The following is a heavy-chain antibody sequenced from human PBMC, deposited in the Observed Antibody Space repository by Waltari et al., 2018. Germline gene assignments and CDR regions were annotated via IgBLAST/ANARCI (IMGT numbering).Heavy chain of an antibody. V-gene: IGHV3-15*01. CDR2: IKSKADGAKT. Sequence: EVQLVESGGDLIKPGGSLRLSCAASGFTFINAWMSWVRQAPGKGLGWVGRIKSKADGAKTGYAAPVKGRFTIARDDSKNTLYLQMDNLKTEDTAVYYCASDIPGDYEPFDYWGQGTLVTVSS. CDR3: ASDIPGDYEPFDY. D-gene: IGHD4-17*01. J-gene: IGHJ4*02. CDR1: GFTFINAW.